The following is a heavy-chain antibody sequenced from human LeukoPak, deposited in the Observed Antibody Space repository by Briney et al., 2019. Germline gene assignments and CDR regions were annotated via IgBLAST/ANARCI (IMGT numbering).Heavy chain of an antibody. D-gene: IGHD2-8*01. CDR2: INPNSGGT. CDR1: GYTFTGYY. J-gene: IGHJ6*02. Sequence: ASVTVSCTASGYTFTGYYMHWVRPAPGQGLEWMGWINPNSGGTNYAQKFQGRVTMTRDTSISTAYMELSRLRSDDTAVYYCARDSRYCTNGVCYGPYYYYGMDVWGQGTTVTVSS. CDR3: ARDSRYCTNGVCYGPYYYYGMDV. V-gene: IGHV1-2*02.